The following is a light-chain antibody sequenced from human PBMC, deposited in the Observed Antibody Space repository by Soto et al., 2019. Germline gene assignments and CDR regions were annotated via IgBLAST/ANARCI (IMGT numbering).Light chain of an antibody. V-gene: IGLV2-14*01. J-gene: IGLJ1*01. CDR2: DVS. Sequence: QSALTQPASVSGSPGQSITISCTGTSSDVGGSNYVSWYQQLPGKAPKLMIYDVSDRPSGVSIRFSGSKSGNTASLTISGLQAEDEADYYCCSYTCSSLDVFGTGTKLTVL. CDR1: SSDVGGSNY. CDR3: CSYTCSSLDV.